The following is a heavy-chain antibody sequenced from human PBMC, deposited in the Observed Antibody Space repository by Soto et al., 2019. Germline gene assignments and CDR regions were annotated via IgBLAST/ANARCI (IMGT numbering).Heavy chain of an antibody. V-gene: IGHV1-69*13. D-gene: IGHD2-2*01. J-gene: IGHJ5*02. CDR3: ARYCRSTSCYLAPGSRWFDT. CDR2: IIPIFGTA. Sequence: SVKVSCKASGGTFSSYAISWVRQAPGQGLEWMGGIIPIFGTANYAQKFQGRVTITADESTSTAYMELSSLRSEDTAVYYCARYCRSTSCYLAPGSRWFDTWGQGTLVTASS. CDR1: GGTFSSYA.